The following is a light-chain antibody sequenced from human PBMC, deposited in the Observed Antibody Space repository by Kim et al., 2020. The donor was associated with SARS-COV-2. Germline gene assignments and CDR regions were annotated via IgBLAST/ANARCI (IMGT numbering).Light chain of an antibody. CDR2: GAS. V-gene: IGKV1-39*01. CDR3: QQRVT. Sequence: DIQLTQSPSSLSASVGDRVTITCRASQSTNNYLNWYQHKPGKAPKLLIYGASHLQSGVPSRFSGSGSGTDFTLTISSLQPDDFASYYCQQRVTFGGGTKVEIK. CDR1: QSTNNY. J-gene: IGKJ4*01.